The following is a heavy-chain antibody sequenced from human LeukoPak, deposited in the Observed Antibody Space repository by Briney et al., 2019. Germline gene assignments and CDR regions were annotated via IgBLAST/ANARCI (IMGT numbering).Heavy chain of an antibody. CDR1: GGTFSSYA. D-gene: IGHD6-13*01. Sequence: ASVKVSCKASGGTFSSYAISWVRQAPGQGLEWMGGIIPIFGTANYAQKFQGRVTITADKSTSTAYMKLSSLRSEDTAVYYCARETPSSWHTSAFYYYYGMDVWGKGTTVTVSS. V-gene: IGHV1-69*06. CDR2: IIPIFGTA. J-gene: IGHJ6*04. CDR3: ARETPSSWHTSAFYYYYGMDV.